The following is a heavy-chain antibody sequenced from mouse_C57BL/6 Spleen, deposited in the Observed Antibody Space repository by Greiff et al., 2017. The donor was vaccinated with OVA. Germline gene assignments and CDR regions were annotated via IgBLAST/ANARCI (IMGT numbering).Heavy chain of an antibody. Sequence: VQRVESGPGLVQPSQSLSITCTVSGFSLTSYGVHWVRQSPGKGLEWLGVIWSGGSTDYNAAFISRLSISKDNSKSQVFFKMNSLQADDTAIYYCARDTTVVATWNWYFDVWGTGTTVTVSS. CDR2: IWSGGST. CDR3: ARDTTVVATWNWYFDV. J-gene: IGHJ1*03. D-gene: IGHD1-1*01. V-gene: IGHV2-2*01. CDR1: GFSLTSYG.